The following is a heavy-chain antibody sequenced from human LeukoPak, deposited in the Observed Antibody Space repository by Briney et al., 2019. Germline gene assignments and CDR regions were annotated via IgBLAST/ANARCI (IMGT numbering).Heavy chain of an antibody. CDR3: ARLWYSSGWYNYYFDY. Sequence: SETLSLTCTVSGGSISSGGYYWSWIRQHPGKGLEWIGYIYYSGSTYYNPSLKSRVTISVDTSKNQFSLKLSSVTAADTAVYYCARLWYSSGWYNYYFDYWGQGTLVTASS. V-gene: IGHV4-31*03. CDR1: GGSISSGGYY. D-gene: IGHD6-19*01. CDR2: IYYSGST. J-gene: IGHJ4*02.